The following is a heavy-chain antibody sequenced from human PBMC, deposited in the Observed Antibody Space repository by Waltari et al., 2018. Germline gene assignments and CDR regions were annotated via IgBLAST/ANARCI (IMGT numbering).Heavy chain of an antibody. Sequence: QVQLQQWGAGLLKPSETLSLTCAVYGGSFSGYYWSWIRQPPGKGLAGIGEINHSGSTNYNPALKRRVTISVDTSKNQFSLKLSSVTAADTAVYYCASPIGYCSGGSCRGGDYWGQGTLVTVSS. J-gene: IGHJ4*02. CDR1: GGSFSGYY. CDR3: ASPIGYCSGGSCRGGDY. D-gene: IGHD2-15*01. V-gene: IGHV4-34*01. CDR2: INHSGST.